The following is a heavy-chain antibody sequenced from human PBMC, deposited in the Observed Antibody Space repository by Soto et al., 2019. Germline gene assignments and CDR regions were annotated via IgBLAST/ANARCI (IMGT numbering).Heavy chain of an antibody. CDR1: GFTFSSYG. D-gene: IGHD2-15*01. CDR2: IWYDGSNK. CDR3: ARSDCSGGSCYRGTDY. J-gene: IGHJ4*02. V-gene: IGHV3-33*01. Sequence: ESGGGVVQPGRSLRLSCAASGFTFSSYGMHWVRQAPGKGLEWVAVIWYDGSNKYYADSVKGRFTISRDNSKNTLYLQMNSLRAEDTAVYYCARSDCSGGSCYRGTDYWGQGTLVTVSS.